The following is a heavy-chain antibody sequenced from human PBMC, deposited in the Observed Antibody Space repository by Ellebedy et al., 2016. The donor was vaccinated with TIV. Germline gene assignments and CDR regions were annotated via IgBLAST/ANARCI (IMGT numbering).Heavy chain of an antibody. J-gene: IGHJ4*02. Sequence: GESLKISCAASGFTFSSYWMHWVRQAPGKGLEWVSVISGSGGSTYYADSVKGRFTISRDNSKNTLYLQMNSLRAKDTAVYYCAKTLITMIVVVITPYFDYWGQGTLVTVSS. CDR3: AKTLITMIVVVITPYFDY. CDR1: GFTFSSYW. V-gene: IGHV3-23*01. CDR2: ISGSGGST. D-gene: IGHD3-22*01.